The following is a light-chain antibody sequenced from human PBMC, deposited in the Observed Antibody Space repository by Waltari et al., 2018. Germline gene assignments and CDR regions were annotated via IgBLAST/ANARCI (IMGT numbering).Light chain of an antibody. J-gene: IGKJ2*01. CDR3: QQSYTTAYT. CDR1: QSISSS. V-gene: IGKV1-39*01. CDR2: VAY. Sequence: IQMTQSPSSLSASVGDRVTITCRASQSISSSLNWYQQIPGKAPKLLIYVAYTLQSGVPSRFSGSGSGTDFSLTITSLQPEDFATYYCQQSYTTAYTFGQGTKLEIK.